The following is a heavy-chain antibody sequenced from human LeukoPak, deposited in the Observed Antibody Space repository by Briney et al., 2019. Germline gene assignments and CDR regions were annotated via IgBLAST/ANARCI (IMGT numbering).Heavy chain of an antibody. J-gene: IGHJ3*02. D-gene: IGHD3-3*01. CDR3: AKDLEYYNSFACDI. CDR1: GFTFNNYG. V-gene: IGHV3-23*01. Sequence: GGSLRLSCAASGFTFNNYGVNWVRQAPGKGLEWVSGIGGNGDTRYYADSVKGRFTISRDNSKNTLFMQMNSLTAEDTAMYYCAKDLEYYNSFACDIWGQGTMVTISS. CDR2: IGGNGDTR.